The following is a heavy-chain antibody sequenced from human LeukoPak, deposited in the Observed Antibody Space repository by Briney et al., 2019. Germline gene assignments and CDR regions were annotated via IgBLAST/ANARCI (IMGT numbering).Heavy chain of an antibody. D-gene: IGHD3-22*01. CDR3: ARGRWYFDSSGSFAFDI. Sequence: GGSLRLSCAASGFTFSSYEMNWVRQAPGKGLEWVSYISSSGRTISYADSLKGRFTISRDNAKNSLYLQKNSLRAEDTAVYYCARGRWYFDSSGSFAFDIWGQGTMVTVS. CDR2: ISSSGRTI. V-gene: IGHV3-48*03. CDR1: GFTFSSYE. J-gene: IGHJ3*02.